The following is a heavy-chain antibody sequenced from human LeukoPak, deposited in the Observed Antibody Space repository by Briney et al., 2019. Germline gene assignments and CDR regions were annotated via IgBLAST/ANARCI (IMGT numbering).Heavy chain of an antibody. D-gene: IGHD4-17*01. J-gene: IGHJ4*02. CDR1: GFTFSSYW. CDR3: ASLTTVNPPGYFDY. Sequence: GGSLRLSCAASGFTFSSYWMHWVRQAPGKGLEWVSYISAISNTMYYADSVKGRFTISRDNAKSSLFLQMNSLRAEDTAVYYCASLTTVNPPGYFDYWGQGTLVIVSS. CDR2: ISAISNTM. V-gene: IGHV3-48*01.